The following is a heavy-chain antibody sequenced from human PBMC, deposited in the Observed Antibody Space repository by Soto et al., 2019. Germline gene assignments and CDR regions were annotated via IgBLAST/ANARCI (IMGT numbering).Heavy chain of an antibody. D-gene: IGHD6-13*01. CDR2: INAGNGNT. Sequence: XSVKVSCKASVYTFTSYAMHWVRQAPGQRLEWMGWINAGNGNTKYSQKFQGRVTITRDTSASTAYMELSSLRSEDTAVYYCARMGNYYYYGMDAWGQGTTVTVSS. V-gene: IGHV1-3*01. CDR1: VYTFTSYA. CDR3: ARMGNYYYYGMDA. J-gene: IGHJ6*02.